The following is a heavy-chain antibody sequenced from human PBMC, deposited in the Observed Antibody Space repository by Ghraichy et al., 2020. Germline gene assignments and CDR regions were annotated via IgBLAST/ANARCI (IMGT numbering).Heavy chain of an antibody. D-gene: IGHD1-26*01. CDR3: ASRPPSETYYGVFDY. CDR1: GFTFSTYW. CDR2: IKQDGSEE. V-gene: IGHV3-7*03. Sequence: GGSLRLSCAASGFTFSTYWMSWVRQTPGKGLEWVANIKQDGSEEYYMDSVKGRFTISRDNAKNSLFLQMNNLRPEDTAVYYCASRPPSETYYGVFDYWGQGTLVTVSS. J-gene: IGHJ4*02.